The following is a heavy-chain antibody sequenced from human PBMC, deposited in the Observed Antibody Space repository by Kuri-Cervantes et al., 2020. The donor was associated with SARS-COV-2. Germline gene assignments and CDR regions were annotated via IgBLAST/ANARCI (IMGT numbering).Heavy chain of an antibody. D-gene: IGHD1-26*01. CDR3: ARGGATNFESPLYYYGMDV. V-gene: IGHV4-61*01. CDR2: IYYSGST. J-gene: IGHJ6*02. Sequence: SETLSLTCTVSGGSVSSGSYYWSWIRQPPGKGLEWIGYIYYSGSTNYNPSLKSRVTISVDTSKNQFSLKLSSVTAADTAVYYCARGGATNFESPLYYYGMDVWGQGTTVTVSS. CDR1: GGSVSSGSYY.